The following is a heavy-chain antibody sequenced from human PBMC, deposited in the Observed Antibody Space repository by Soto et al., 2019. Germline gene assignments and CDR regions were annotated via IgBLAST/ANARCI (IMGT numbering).Heavy chain of an antibody. CDR3: ASRDPGTSVDY. CDR2: IYRTGST. CDR1: GGSFTSNNW. V-gene: IGHV4-4*02. J-gene: IGHJ4*02. D-gene: IGHD1-7*01. Sequence: KPSETLSLTCAVSGGSFTSNNWWTWFRQPPGQGLEWIGEIYRTGSTSYNPSLKSRVTISLDKSENQFSLKVTSLTAADTAVYYCASRDPGTSVDYWGQGTLVTVSS.